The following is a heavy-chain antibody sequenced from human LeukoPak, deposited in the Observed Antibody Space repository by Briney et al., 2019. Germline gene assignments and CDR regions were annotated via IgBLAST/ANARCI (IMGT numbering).Heavy chain of an antibody. J-gene: IGHJ4*02. Sequence: SETLSLTCTVSGGSISSYYWSWIRQPAGKGLEWIGRIYTSGSTNYNPSLKSRVTMSVDTSKNQFSLKLSSVTAADTAVNYCAGASGYCSGGSCSSFDYWGQGTLVTVSS. CDR2: IYTSGST. D-gene: IGHD2-15*01. CDR3: AGASGYCSGGSCSSFDY. CDR1: GGSISSYY. V-gene: IGHV4-4*07.